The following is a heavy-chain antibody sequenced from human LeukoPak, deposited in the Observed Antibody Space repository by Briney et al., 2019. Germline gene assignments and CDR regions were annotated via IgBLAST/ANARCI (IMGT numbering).Heavy chain of an antibody. CDR3: ARQRIYSCGWF. Sequence: ASETLSLTCSVSGDSINSRNHYWGWIRQPPGKGLEWIGSVYYNGSTFFNPSLKNRVTISVDTPKNQFSLNMISVTAADTALYFCARQRIYSCGWFWGQGALVTVSS. V-gene: IGHV4-39*01. D-gene: IGHD6-13*01. J-gene: IGHJ4*02. CDR2: VYYNGST. CDR1: GDSINSRNHY.